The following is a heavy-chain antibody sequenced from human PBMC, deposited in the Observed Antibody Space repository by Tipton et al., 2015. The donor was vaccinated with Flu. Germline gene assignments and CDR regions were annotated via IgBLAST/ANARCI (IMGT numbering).Heavy chain of an antibody. J-gene: IGHJ4*02. D-gene: IGHD3-3*01. CDR2: IWYDGSNE. CDR3: AKDGGLRFLEWLDF. Sequence: RSLRLSCAASGFIFSTYGMHWVRQAPGKGLEWVAVIWYDGSNEYYADSVKGRFTISRDNSKNTLYLQMNSLRPEDTAVYYCAKDGGLRFLEWLDFRGQGTLVTVSS. CDR1: GFIFSTYG. V-gene: IGHV3-33*06.